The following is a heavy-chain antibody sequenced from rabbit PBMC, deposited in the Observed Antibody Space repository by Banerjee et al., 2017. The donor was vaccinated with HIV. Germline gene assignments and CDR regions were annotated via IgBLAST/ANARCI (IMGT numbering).Heavy chain of an antibody. V-gene: IGHV1S45*01. CDR2: INTSTGNT. D-gene: IGHD1-1*01. J-gene: IGHJ4*01. CDR1: GFSFTNKYV. CDR3: VGIKDVGWNFNL. Sequence: QEQLEESGGGLVQPEGSLTLTCTASGFSFTNKYVMCWVRQAPGKGLEWIACINTSTGNTVYASWAKGRFTISKTSSTTVTLQMTSLTAADTATYFCVGIKDVGWNFNLWGPGTLVTVS.